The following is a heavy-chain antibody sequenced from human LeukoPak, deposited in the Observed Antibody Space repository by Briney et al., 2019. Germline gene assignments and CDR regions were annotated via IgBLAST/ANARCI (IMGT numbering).Heavy chain of an antibody. D-gene: IGHD3-16*02. CDR2: IYYSRST. CDR1: GGSISSGTHY. V-gene: IGHV4-31*03. Sequence: SETLCLTCTVSGGSISSGTHYWSWIRQHPGKGLEWIGYIYYSRSTSYNPSLKSRVTISVDTSKNQFSLKLSSVTAADTAMYYCARDLSNYDYIWGSYRATDAFDIWGQGTMVTVSS. J-gene: IGHJ3*02. CDR3: ARDLSNYDYIWGSYRATDAFDI.